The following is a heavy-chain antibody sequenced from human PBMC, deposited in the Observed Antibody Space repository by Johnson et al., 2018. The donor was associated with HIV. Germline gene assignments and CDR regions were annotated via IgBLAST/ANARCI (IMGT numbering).Heavy chain of an antibody. V-gene: IGHV3-23*04. J-gene: IGHJ3*02. CDR1: GFTFSSHA. CDR2: ISGSGGGT. Sequence: VPLVEPGGGLVQPGGSLRLSCAASGFTFSSHAVRWVRQAPGKGLEWVSAISGSGGGTYYADSVKGRFTIPRDNSKNTLYLQMNTLRAEDTAVYYCAKGSMSTPGQWLPKDDAFDIWGQGTMVTVSS. CDR3: AKGSMSTPGQWLPKDDAFDI. D-gene: IGHD6-19*01.